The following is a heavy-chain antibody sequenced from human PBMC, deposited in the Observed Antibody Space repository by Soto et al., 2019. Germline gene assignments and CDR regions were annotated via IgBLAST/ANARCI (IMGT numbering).Heavy chain of an antibody. CDR1: GYTLTSYY. J-gene: IGHJ6*02. Sequence: ASVKVSCKASGYTLTSYYLHWVRQAPGQGPEWMGIINPSGGITNDAQKFQDRVTMTSDTSTSTVYMELSSLRSEDTAVYYCARGISTTRYYYYYGMDVWGQGTTVTVS. CDR2: INPSGGIT. CDR3: ARGISTTRYYYYYGMDV. D-gene: IGHD2-2*01. V-gene: IGHV1-46*01.